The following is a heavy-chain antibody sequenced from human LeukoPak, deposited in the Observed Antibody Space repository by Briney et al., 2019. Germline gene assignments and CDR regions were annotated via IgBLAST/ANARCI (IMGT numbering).Heavy chain of an antibody. CDR3: ARDHHNLGIGALDI. CDR1: GGSISSSSYY. Sequence: SETLSLTCTVSGGSISSSSYYWGWIRQPPGKGLEWIGYIYYSGSTKYNPSLKSRVTISVDTSKNQFSLKLSSVTAADTAVYYCARDHHNLGIGALDIWGQGTMVTVSS. CDR2: IYYSGST. J-gene: IGHJ3*02. V-gene: IGHV4-61*01. D-gene: IGHD7-27*01.